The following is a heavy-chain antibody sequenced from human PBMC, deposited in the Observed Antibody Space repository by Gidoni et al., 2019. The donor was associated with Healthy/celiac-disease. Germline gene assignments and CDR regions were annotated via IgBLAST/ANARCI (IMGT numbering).Heavy chain of an antibody. V-gene: IGHV3-21*01. CDR2: LSSSSSYI. CDR3: ARAPMMRGFPPVYYFDY. Sequence: EVQLVESGGGLVKPGGSLRLSCAASGFTFSSYSMNWVRQAPGKGLEWVSSLSSSSSYIYYADSVKGRFTISRDNAKNSLYLQMNSLRAEDTAVYYCARAPMMRGFPPVYYFDYWGQGTLVTVSS. D-gene: IGHD3-22*01. CDR1: GFTFSSYS. J-gene: IGHJ4*02.